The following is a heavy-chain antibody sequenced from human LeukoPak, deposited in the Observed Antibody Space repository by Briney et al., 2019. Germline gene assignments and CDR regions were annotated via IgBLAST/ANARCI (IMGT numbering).Heavy chain of an antibody. J-gene: IGHJ5*02. V-gene: IGHV3-7*04. D-gene: IGHD2-2*01. Sequence: PGGSLRLSCAASGFTVSSYWMSWVRQAPGKGLEWVANIKQDGSEKYYVDSVKGRFTISRDNAKNSLYLQMNSLRAEDTAVYYCARGDIVVVPAAMSWFDPWGQGTLVTVSS. CDR1: GFTVSSYW. CDR2: IKQDGSEK. CDR3: ARGDIVVVPAAMSWFDP.